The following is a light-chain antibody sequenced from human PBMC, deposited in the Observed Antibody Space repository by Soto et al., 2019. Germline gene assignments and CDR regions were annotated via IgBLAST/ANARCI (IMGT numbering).Light chain of an antibody. CDR1: QNIDTY. J-gene: IGKJ2*01. V-gene: IGKV1-39*01. Sequence: DIQMTQSPSSLSASVGDRITITCRASQNIDTYLNWYQQKPGKAPKLLIFAASNLQSGVPSRFSGGGSGTDFALNVSSLQVEDFATYSWQQSFSSPFTFGQGTKLDIK. CDR2: AAS. CDR3: QQSFSSPFT.